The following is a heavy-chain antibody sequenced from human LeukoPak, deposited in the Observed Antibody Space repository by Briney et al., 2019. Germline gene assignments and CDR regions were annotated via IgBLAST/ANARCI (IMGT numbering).Heavy chain of an antibody. CDR3: ARTHNYETSGYCGWRRADTLDY. CDR1: GGSVSSGSYY. D-gene: IGHD3-22*01. CDR2: IYYSGST. V-gene: IGHV4-61*01. Sequence: SETLSLTCTVSGGSVSSGSYYWSWIRQPPGKGLEWIGYIYYSGSTNYNPSLKSRVTITVDTSKNQFSLKLRSVTAADTAVYYCARTHNYETSGYCGWRRADTLDYWGQGTLVTVSS. J-gene: IGHJ4*02.